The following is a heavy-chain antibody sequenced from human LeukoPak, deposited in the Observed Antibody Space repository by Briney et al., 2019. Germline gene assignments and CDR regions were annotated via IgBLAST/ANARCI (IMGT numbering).Heavy chain of an antibody. CDR2: ISAYNGNT. Sequence: GASVKVSCKASGYTFTSYGISWARQAPGQGLEWMGWISAYNGNTNYAQKLQGRVTMTTDTSTSIAYMELSRLRSDDTAVYYCARDGGYTSRPFDYWGQGTLVTVSS. CDR1: GYTFTSYG. J-gene: IGHJ4*02. D-gene: IGHD1-1*01. V-gene: IGHV1-18*01. CDR3: ARDGGYTSRPFDY.